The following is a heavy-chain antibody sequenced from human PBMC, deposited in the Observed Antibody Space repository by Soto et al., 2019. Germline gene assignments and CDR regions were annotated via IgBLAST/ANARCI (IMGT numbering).Heavy chain of an antibody. V-gene: IGHV3-30*18. CDR3: AKDLGWELPHYYYYGMDV. CDR1: GFTFSSYG. D-gene: IGHD1-26*01. Sequence: QTGGSLRLSCAASGFTFSSYGMHWVRQAPGKGLEWVAVISYDGSNKYYADSVKGRFTISRDNSKNTLYLQMNSLRAEDTAVYYCAKDLGWELPHYYYYGMDVWGQGTTVTVSS. CDR2: ISYDGSNK. J-gene: IGHJ6*02.